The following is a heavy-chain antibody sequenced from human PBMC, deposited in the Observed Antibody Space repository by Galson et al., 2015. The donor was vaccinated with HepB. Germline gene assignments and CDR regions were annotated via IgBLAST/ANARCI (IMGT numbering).Heavy chain of an antibody. V-gene: IGHV3-7*03. CDR2: IKQDGSEK. CDR1: GFTFSSYW. J-gene: IGHJ6*02. Sequence: SLRLSCAASGFTFSSYWMSWVRQAPGKGLEWVANIKQDGSEKYYVDSVKGRFTISRDNAKNSLYLQMNSLRAEDTAVYYCARDEVVVVPAAIEGDDYYYGMDVWGQGTTVTVSS. CDR3: ARDEVVVVPAAIEGDDYYYGMDV. D-gene: IGHD2-2*02.